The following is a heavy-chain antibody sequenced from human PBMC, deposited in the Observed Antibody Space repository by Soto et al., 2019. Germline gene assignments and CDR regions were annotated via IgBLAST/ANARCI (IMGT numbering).Heavy chain of an antibody. CDR1: GGSFSGYY. CDR2: INHSGST. V-gene: IGHV4-34*01. Sequence: QVQLQQWGAGLLKPWETLSLTCAVYGGSFSGYYWSWIRQPPGKGLEWMGEINHSGSTNYNPSSKSRVTISVDTSKNQFALKLSSVTAADTAVYYCARTGITILYQGAFDIWGQGTMVTVSS. CDR3: ARTGITILYQGAFDI. D-gene: IGHD3-3*01. J-gene: IGHJ3*02.